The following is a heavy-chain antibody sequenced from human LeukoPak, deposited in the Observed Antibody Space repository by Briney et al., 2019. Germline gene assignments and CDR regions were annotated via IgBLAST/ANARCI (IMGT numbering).Heavy chain of an antibody. CDR1: GGSISSYY. CDR2: IYYSGST. CDR3: AKDRSGSYPVFDFDY. Sequence: SETLSLTCTVSGGSISSYYWSWIRQPPGKGLEWIGYIYYSGSTNYNPSLKSRVTISVDTSKNQFSLKLSSVTAADTAVYYCAKDRSGSYPVFDFDYWGQGTLVTVSS. D-gene: IGHD1-26*01. J-gene: IGHJ4*02. V-gene: IGHV4-59*01.